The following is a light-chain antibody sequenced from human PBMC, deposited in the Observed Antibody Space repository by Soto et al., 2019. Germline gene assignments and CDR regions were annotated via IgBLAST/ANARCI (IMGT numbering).Light chain of an antibody. CDR3: LQALQTPYT. J-gene: IGKJ2*01. CDR1: QSLLHSNGYNY. V-gene: IGKV2-28*01. Sequence: FVMTQSPLSLPVTPGEPASISCSSSQSLLHSNGYNYLDWYLQKPGQSPQLLIFWGSYRAAVVPLRFSGSESGTEFTLKVSILEDEDVGVYYCLQALQTPYTFGQGTKLEIK. CDR2: WGS.